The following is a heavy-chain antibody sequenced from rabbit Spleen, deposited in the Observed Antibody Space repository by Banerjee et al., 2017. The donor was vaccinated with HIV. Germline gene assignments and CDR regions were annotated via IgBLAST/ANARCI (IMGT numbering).Heavy chain of an antibody. CDR3: ARDGTGGSYFAL. Sequence: QEQLEESGGDLVKPEGSLTLTCTASGFSFSSRFYMCWVRQAPGKGLEWIGYIDPIFGRTYYASWVNGRFTVSSHNAQNTLYLQLNSLTVADTATYFCARDGTGGSYFALWGQGTLVTVS. J-gene: IGHJ4*01. CDR2: IDPIFGRT. D-gene: IGHD8-1*01. CDR1: GFSFSSRFY. V-gene: IGHV1S45*01.